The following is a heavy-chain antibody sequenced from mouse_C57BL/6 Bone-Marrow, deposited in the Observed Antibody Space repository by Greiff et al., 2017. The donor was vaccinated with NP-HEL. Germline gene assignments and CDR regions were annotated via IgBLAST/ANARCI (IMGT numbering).Heavy chain of an antibody. J-gene: IGHJ2*01. CDR3: ARCSLSTLDD. D-gene: IGHD5-1*01. CDR1: GFTFTDYY. Sequence: EVQLVESGGGLVQPGGSLSLSCAASGFTFTDYYMRCVRQTPGQALQWFGFIRNNANCYTTEYNSSVKGLFTISRDNSQSILYLQRNALRAEDSATYYCARCSLSTLDDWGQGTTLTVSS. V-gene: IGHV7-3*01. CDR2: IRNNANCYTT.